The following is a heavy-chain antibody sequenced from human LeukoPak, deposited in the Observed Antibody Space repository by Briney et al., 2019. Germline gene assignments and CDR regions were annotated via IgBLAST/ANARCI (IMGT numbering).Heavy chain of an antibody. V-gene: IGHV3-48*03. D-gene: IGHD5-12*01. CDR1: RFAFSVYD. CDR3: STLTVASDFDY. Sequence: GGSLRLSCSASRFAFSVYDMYWVRQAPGKGLEWIAYISSSGGTRHYADSVRGRFTISRDNAKNSLYLQMNSLRAEDTAVYYRSTLTVASDFDYWGQGTLVTVSS. CDR2: ISSSGGTR. J-gene: IGHJ4*02.